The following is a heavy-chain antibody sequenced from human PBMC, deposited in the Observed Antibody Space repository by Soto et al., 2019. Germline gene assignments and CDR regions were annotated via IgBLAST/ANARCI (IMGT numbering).Heavy chain of an antibody. V-gene: IGHV3-23*01. D-gene: IGHD6-13*01. CDR2: TSGSGGST. J-gene: IGHJ3*02. Sequence: GLESVSATSGSGGSTYYADSVKGRFTISRDNSKNTLYLQMNSLRAEDTAVYYCAKDVGQQLADHDAFDIWGQGTMVTVSS. CDR3: AKDVGQQLADHDAFDI.